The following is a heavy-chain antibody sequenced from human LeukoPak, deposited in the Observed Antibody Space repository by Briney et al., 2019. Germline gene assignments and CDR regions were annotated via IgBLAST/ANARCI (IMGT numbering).Heavy chain of an antibody. Sequence: GGSLRLSCAASGFTFSSYGMHWVRQAPGKGLEWVAVIWYDGSNKYYADSVKGRFTISRDNSKNTLYLQMNSLRAEDTAVYYCARDNSRAGYSSSWYLERAEYFQHWGQGTLVTVSS. CDR2: IWYDGSNK. D-gene: IGHD6-13*01. V-gene: IGHV3-33*01. CDR3: ARDNSRAGYSSSWYLERAEYFQH. J-gene: IGHJ1*01. CDR1: GFTFSSYG.